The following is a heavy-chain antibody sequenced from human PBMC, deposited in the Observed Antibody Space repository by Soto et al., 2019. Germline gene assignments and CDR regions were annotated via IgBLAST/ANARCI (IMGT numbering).Heavy chain of an antibody. D-gene: IGHD5-12*01. CDR1: GFDFRIYE. V-gene: IGHV3-48*03. CDR3: PRRGYSGYDWGSYFDY. J-gene: IGHJ4*02. CDR2: IGSTGSTI. Sequence: GGSLRLSCEASGFDFRIYEMNWVRQAPGKGLEWLSYIGSTGSTINHADSVNVRFTISRDDGKNSVYLQMNNLRDEDTAVYYCPRRGYSGYDWGSYFDYWGQGTPVTVSS.